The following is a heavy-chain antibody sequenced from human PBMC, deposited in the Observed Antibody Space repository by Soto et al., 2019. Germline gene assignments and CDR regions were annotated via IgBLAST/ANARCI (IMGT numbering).Heavy chain of an antibody. J-gene: IGHJ4*02. CDR3: ARDSPDYSNGFDY. CDR1: GGSVSSGSYY. CDR2: IYYSGST. Sequence: SETLSLTCTVSGGSVSSGSYYWSWIRQPPGKGLEWIGYIYYSGSTNYNPSLKSRVTISVDTSKNQFSLKLSSVTAADTAVYYCARDSPDYSNGFDYWGQGTLVTVSS. V-gene: IGHV4-61*01. D-gene: IGHD4-4*01.